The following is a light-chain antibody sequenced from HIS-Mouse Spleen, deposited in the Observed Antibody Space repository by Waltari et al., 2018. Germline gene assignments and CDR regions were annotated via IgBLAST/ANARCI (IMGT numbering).Light chain of an antibody. CDR1: SRHVGGYNY. CDR3: SSYTSSSTF. CDR2: EVS. J-gene: IGLJ1*01. V-gene: IGLV2-14*01. Sequence: QSALTQPASVSGSPGQSITIPCTGTSRHVGGYNYVPWYQQHPGKAPKLMIYEVSNRPSGVSNRFSGSKSGNTASLTISGLQAEDEADYYCSSYTSSSTFFGTGTKVTVL.